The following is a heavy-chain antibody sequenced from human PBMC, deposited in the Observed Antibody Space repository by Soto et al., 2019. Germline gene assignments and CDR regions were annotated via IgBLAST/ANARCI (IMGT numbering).Heavy chain of an antibody. CDR1: GGSISSYY. CDR3: ARDPGMGYTVPYYFDY. J-gene: IGHJ4*02. V-gene: IGHV4-59*01. D-gene: IGHD5-12*01. CDR2: IYYSGST. Sequence: SETLSLTCTASGGSISSYYWSWIRQPPGKGLEWIGYIYYSGSTNYNPSLKSRVTISVDTSKNQFSLKLSSVTAADTAVYYCARDPGMGYTVPYYFDYWGQGTLVTVSS.